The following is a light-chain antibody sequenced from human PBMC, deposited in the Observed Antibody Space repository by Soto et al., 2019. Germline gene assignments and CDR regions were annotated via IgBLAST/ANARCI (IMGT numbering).Light chain of an antibody. Sequence: EIVMTQSPATLSVSPGERATLSCRASQSVSSNLAWYQQKPGQAPRLLIYGASTRATGIPARFSGSGSETQLTLTISSLQSEDFAVYYCQQYNNWPQTFGQGTKVEIK. J-gene: IGKJ1*01. CDR1: QSVSSN. CDR3: QQYNNWPQT. CDR2: GAS. V-gene: IGKV3-15*01.